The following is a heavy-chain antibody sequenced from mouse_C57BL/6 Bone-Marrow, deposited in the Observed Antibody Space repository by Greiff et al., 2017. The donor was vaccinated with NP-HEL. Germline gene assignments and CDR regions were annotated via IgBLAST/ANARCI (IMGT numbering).Heavy chain of an antibody. CDR3: ALYYYGSSPYAMDY. V-gene: IGHV1-18*01. J-gene: IGHJ4*01. CDR2: INPNNGGT. D-gene: IGHD1-1*01. Sequence: EVQLQQSGPELVKPGASVKIPCKASGYTFTDYNMDWVKQSHGKSLEWIGDINPNNGGTIYNQKFKGKATLTVDKSSSTAYMELRSLTSEDTAVYYCALYYYGSSPYAMDYWGQGTSVTVSS. CDR1: GYTFTDYN.